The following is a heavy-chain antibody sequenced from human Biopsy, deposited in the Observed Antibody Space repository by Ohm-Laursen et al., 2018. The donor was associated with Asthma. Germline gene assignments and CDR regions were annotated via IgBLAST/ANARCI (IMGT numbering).Heavy chain of an antibody. CDR3: ARGYSGSDRIVYYYSGLEV. CDR1: GYTFSSFG. V-gene: IGHV1-18*01. D-gene: IGHD5-12*01. J-gene: IGHJ6*02. CDR2: NSVYNGDT. Sequence: ASVKVSCKASGYTFSSFGISWVRQAPGQGLDWMGWNSVYNGDTDYAQKLQGRVTMTTDTSTSTAYMELSSLSSEDTAAYYCARGYSGSDRIVYYYSGLEVWGQGTMVAVSS.